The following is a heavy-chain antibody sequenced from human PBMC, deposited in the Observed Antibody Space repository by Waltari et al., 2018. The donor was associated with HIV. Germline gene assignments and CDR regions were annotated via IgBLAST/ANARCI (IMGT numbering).Heavy chain of an antibody. V-gene: IGHV4-4*07. CDR2: IYTSGST. CDR3: ARLGNTYYYDSSGYYGMDV. D-gene: IGHD3-22*01. J-gene: IGHJ6*02. CDR1: GGSISSYF. Sequence: QVQLQESGPGLVKPSETLSLTCTVSGGSISSYFWSWLRSPAGKGLEWIGRIYTSGSTNYNPSLKSRVTMSVDTSKNQFSLKLSSVTAADTAVYYCARLGNTYYYDSSGYYGMDVWGQGTTVTVSS.